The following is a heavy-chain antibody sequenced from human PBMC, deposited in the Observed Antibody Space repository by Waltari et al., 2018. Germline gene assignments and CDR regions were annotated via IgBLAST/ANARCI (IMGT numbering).Heavy chain of an antibody. Sequence: EVQLLESGGGLVQPGGSLRLSCAASGFTFSSYAMSWVRQAPGKGLEWVSAISGSGGSTYYADAVKGRFTISRDNSKNTLYLQMNSLRAEDTAVYYCAKDRYYYDSSGYYYRYWYFDLWGRGTLVTVSS. CDR3: AKDRYYYDSSGYYYRYWYFDL. CDR2: ISGSGGST. D-gene: IGHD3-22*01. J-gene: IGHJ2*01. V-gene: IGHV3-23*01. CDR1: GFTFSSYA.